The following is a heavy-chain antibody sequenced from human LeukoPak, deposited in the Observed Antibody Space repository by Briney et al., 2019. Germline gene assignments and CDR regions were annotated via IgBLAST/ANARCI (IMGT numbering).Heavy chain of an antibody. Sequence: SQTLSLTCALSGDIFSVNSDVWNWIMQSPSRGLEWLGRTYYKSKWHNDYAVSVKSRITISPDTSKNQFSLQLNSVTPEDTAVYYCARDADWGYDAFDIWGQGTMVTVSS. CDR2: TYYKSKWHN. V-gene: IGHV6-1*01. J-gene: IGHJ3*02. D-gene: IGHD7-27*01. CDR1: GDIFSVNSDV. CDR3: ARDADWGYDAFDI.